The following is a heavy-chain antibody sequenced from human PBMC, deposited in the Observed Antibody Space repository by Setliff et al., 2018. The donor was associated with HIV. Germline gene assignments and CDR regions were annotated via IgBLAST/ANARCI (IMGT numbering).Heavy chain of an antibody. J-gene: IGHJ1*01. Sequence: SETLSLTCTVSGGSISSYYWSWIRQPAGKGLEWIGEINHSGSTNYNPSLKRRVTMSVDKSKNQFSLRLSSVTAADTAVYYCARARRAGSGPKYFQHWGQGTLVTVS. CDR2: INHSGST. CDR3: ARARRAGSGPKYFQH. V-gene: IGHV4-4*07. D-gene: IGHD2-15*01. CDR1: GGSISSYY.